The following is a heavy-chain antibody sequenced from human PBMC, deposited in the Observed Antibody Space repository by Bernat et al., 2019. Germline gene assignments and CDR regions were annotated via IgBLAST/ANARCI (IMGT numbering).Heavy chain of an antibody. CDR1: GGPISGYY. J-gene: IGHJ4*02. D-gene: IGHD3-9*01. CDR3: ARMDDDVLTGDPDLAYDY. CDR2: TYYSGGT. V-gene: IGHV4-59*12. Sequence: QVQLQESGPGLVKPSETLSLTCTVSGGPISGYYWRWIRQPPGKGLEWIGNTYYSGGTKYNPPLKSRVTISVATSQIQLTLRLSTVTGADTAVYYCARMDDDVLTGDPDLAYDYWGQGTLVTVSS.